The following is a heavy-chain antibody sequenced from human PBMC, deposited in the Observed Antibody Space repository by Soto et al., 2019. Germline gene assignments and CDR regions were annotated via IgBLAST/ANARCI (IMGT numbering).Heavy chain of an antibody. J-gene: IGHJ6*02. Sequence: QVQLVESGGGVVQPGRSLRLSCAASGFTFSSYGMHWVRQAPGKGLEWVAVISYDGSNKYYADSVTGLFNISRDNSKNTLYLQMNSLRAEDTAVYYCAKVVGVVNYYGMDVWGQGTTVTVSS. V-gene: IGHV3-30*18. CDR1: GFTFSSYG. CDR2: ISYDGSNK. D-gene: IGHD3-3*01. CDR3: AKVVGVVNYYGMDV.